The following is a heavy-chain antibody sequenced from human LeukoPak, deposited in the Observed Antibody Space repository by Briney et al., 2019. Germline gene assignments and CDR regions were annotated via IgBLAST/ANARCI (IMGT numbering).Heavy chain of an antibody. J-gene: IGHJ4*02. CDR3: AKDIFTGIAAAGAIDY. CDR1: GLTFDDYA. Sequence: PGGSLRLSCAASGLTFDDYAMHWVRQAPGKGLEWVSGISWNSGSIGYADSVKGRFTISRDNAKNSLYLQMNSLRAEDTALYYCAKDIFTGIAAAGAIDYWGQGTLVTVSS. V-gene: IGHV3-9*01. CDR2: ISWNSGSI. D-gene: IGHD6-13*01.